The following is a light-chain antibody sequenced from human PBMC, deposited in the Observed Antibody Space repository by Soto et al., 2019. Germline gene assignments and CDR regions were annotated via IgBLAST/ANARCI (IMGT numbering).Light chain of an antibody. CDR2: EVA. CDR1: SSDVGGYNF. V-gene: IGLV2-14*03. CDR3: SSYAGGNYFV. J-gene: IGLJ1*01. Sequence: QSALTQTASVSGSPGQSITMSCTGTSSDVGGYNFVSWYQQHPGKAPKLIVHEVANRLSGVSGRFSGSKSGNTAFLTISGLQAEDEAVYYCSSYAGGNYFVFGTGTKLTVL.